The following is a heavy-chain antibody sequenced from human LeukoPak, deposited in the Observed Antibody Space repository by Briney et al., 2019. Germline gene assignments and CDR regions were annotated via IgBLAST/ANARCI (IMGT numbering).Heavy chain of an antibody. V-gene: IGHV3-23*01. D-gene: IGHD2-2*01. CDR3: AKYCSSTSHKRYYYYYMDV. CDR2: ISGSGGNT. CDR1: GFTFSNYA. J-gene: IGHJ6*03. Sequence: GGSLRLSCAASGFTFSNYAMSWARQAPGKGLEWVSAISGSGGNTYYADSVKGRFTISRDNSKNTLYLQMNSLRAEDTAVYYCAKYCSSTSHKRYYYYYMDVWGKGTTVTVSS.